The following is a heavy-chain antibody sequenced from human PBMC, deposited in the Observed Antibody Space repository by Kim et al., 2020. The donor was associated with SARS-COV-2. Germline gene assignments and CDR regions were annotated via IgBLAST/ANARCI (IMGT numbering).Heavy chain of an antibody. CDR2: INEDGSST. D-gene: IGHD1-1*01. CDR3: ANDVTGPVDS. V-gene: IGHV3-74*01. Sequence: GGSLRLSCAASGFTVSSYWMHWVRQAPGQGLLWVSRINEDGSSTDYADSVKGRFTISKDNAKNTLYLQMHSLRAEDTAVYYCANDVTGPVDSWGQGTLV. CDR1: GFTVSSYW. J-gene: IGHJ4*02.